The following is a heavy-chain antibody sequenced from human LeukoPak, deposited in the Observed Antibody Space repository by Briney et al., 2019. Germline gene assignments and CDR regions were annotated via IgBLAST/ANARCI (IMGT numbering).Heavy chain of an antibody. Sequence: PSETLSLTCSVSGGSISSYFWSWIRQPAGKGLEWIGRIYPSGSTNYNPSLKSRVTMSLDTSKSQFSLKLSSVIAADTAVYYCARLGYTYGYAFDAWGLGTLVTVSS. J-gene: IGHJ4*02. CDR3: ARLGYTYGYAFDA. D-gene: IGHD5-18*01. CDR2: IYPSGST. V-gene: IGHV4-4*07. CDR1: GGSISSYF.